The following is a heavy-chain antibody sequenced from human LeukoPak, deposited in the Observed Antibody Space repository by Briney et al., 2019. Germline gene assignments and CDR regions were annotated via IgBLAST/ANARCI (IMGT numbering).Heavy chain of an antibody. Sequence: GGSLRLSCAASGFTLSSHSMNWVRQAPGKGLEWVSSSSSSYIYYADSVKGRFTISRDNAKNSLYLHMNSLRAEDTAVYYCARGYSNYGYTFDIWGQGTMVTVSS. J-gene: IGHJ3*02. CDR3: ARGYSNYGYTFDI. CDR1: GFTLSSHS. CDR2: SSSSYI. D-gene: IGHD4-11*01. V-gene: IGHV3-21*01.